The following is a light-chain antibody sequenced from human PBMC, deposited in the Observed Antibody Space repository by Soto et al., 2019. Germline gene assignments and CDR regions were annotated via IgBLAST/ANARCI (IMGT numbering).Light chain of an antibody. CDR3: QQYGSSPQLT. CDR2: DAS. V-gene: IGKV1-5*01. Sequence: DIQLTQSHGTLSASVGERVTLTCRASQSVRSWLAWYQQKPGTAPKLLIFDASRLESGVPSRFSGSGSGTDFTLTISRLEPEDFAVYYCQQYGSSPQLTFGGGTKVDIK. CDR1: QSVRSW. J-gene: IGKJ4*01.